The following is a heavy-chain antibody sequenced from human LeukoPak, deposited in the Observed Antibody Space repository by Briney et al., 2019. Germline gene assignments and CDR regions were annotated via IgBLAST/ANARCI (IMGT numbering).Heavy chain of an antibody. V-gene: IGHV4-39*07. CDR3: ARAPALAAAPWFDP. CDR1: GGSISSSSYY. D-gene: IGHD6-13*01. CDR2: IYYSGST. Sequence: PSETLSLTCTVSGGSISSSSYYWGWIRQPPGKGLEWIGSIYYSGSTYYNPSLKSRVTISVDTPKNQFSLKLSSVTAADTAVYYCARAPALAAAPWFDPWGQGTLVTVSS. J-gene: IGHJ5*02.